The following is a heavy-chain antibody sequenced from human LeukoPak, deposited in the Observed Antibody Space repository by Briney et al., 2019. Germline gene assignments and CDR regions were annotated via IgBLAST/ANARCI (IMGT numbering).Heavy chain of an antibody. J-gene: IGHJ3*02. CDR2: MNPASGNT. CDR3: ARVPREIASI. Sequence: ASVKVSCKASGYTFTSYDINLVRQATGQGLEWMGYMNPASGNTGYAQKFQGRVTMTTATSISTAYMELSSLRSEDTAVYYCARVPREIASIWGQGTMVTASS. V-gene: IGHV1-8*01. CDR1: GYTFTSYD. D-gene: IGHD3-16*02.